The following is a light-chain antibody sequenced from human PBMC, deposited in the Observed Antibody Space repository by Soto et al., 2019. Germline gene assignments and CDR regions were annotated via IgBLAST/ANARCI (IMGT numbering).Light chain of an antibody. Sequence: EIVLTQSPGTLSLSPGERATLSCRASQSITSNFLAWYQQKPGQAPRLLIYGASTRAAGVPDRFSGSGSGTDFTLTSTRLEPEDGAVYYCQQYGRSPLMYTFGQGTKLGV. V-gene: IGKV3-20*01. J-gene: IGKJ2*01. CDR1: QSITSNF. CDR2: GAS. CDR3: QQYGRSPLMYT.